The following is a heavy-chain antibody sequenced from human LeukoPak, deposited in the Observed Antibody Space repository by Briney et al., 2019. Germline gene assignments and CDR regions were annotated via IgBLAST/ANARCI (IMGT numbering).Heavy chain of an antibody. Sequence: QPGRSLRLSCAASGFTFSSYAMHWVRQAPGKGLEWVAVISYDGSNKYYADSVKGRFTISRDNSKNTLYLQMNSLRAEDTAVYYCARDGAGDPLWFDPWGQGTLVTVSS. CDR2: ISYDGSNK. CDR1: GFTFSSYA. CDR3: ARDGAGDPLWFDP. V-gene: IGHV3-30-3*01. D-gene: IGHD3-16*01. J-gene: IGHJ5*02.